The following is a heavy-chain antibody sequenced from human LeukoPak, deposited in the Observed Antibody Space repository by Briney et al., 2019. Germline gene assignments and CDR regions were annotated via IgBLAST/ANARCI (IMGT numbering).Heavy chain of an antibody. V-gene: IGHV3-23*01. CDR1: GFTFSNYA. CDR3: AKDQTVGPTTRLHLFDY. J-gene: IGHJ4*02. D-gene: IGHD1-26*01. Sequence: GGSLRLSCAASGFTFSNYAMSWVRQAPGKGLEWVSGISGSGGSTYYADSVKGRFTISRDNSKNTLYLQMNSLRAEDTAVYYCAKDQTVGPTTRLHLFDYWGQGTLVSVSP. CDR2: ISGSGGST.